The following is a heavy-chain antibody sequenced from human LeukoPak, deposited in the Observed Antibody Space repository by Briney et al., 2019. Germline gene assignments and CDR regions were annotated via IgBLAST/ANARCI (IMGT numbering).Heavy chain of an antibody. J-gene: IGHJ4*02. V-gene: IGHV4-34*01. CDR2: INHSGST. CDR1: GGSFSGYY. D-gene: IGHD3-22*01. CDR3: ARGFKDRDSSGYYFDY. Sequence: SETLSLTCAVYGGSFSGYYWSWIRQAPGKGLEWIGEINHSGSTYYNPSLKSRVTISVDTSKNQFSLKLSSVTAADTAVYYCARGFKDRDSSGYYFDYWGQGTLVTVSS.